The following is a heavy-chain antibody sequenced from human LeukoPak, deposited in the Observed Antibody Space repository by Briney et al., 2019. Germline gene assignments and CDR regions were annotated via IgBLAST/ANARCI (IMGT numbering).Heavy chain of an antibody. J-gene: IGHJ4*02. V-gene: IGHV3-23*01. Sequence: GGSLRLSCAASGLTSTNYAMNWVRQAPGKGLEWVSVLIGSSGSTDYADSVKGRFTISRDNSKNTVFLQMNSLRAEDTAIYYCAKGAYDYIEIGYFDSWGQGTLVTVSS. CDR1: GLTSTNYA. D-gene: IGHD5-12*01. CDR3: AKGAYDYIEIGYFDS. CDR2: LIGSSGST.